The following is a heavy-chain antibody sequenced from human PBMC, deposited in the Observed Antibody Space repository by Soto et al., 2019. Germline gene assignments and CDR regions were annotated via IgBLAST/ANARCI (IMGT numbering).Heavy chain of an antibody. D-gene: IGHD5-12*01. Sequence: SETLSLTCTVSGGSISSGDYYWSWIRQPPGKGLEWIGYIYYSGSTYYNPSLKSRVTISVDTSKNQFSLKLSSVTAADTAVYYCARGGLRGLSWFDPWGQGTLVAVSS. V-gene: IGHV4-30-4*01. J-gene: IGHJ5*02. CDR3: ARGGLRGLSWFDP. CDR1: GGSISSGDYY. CDR2: IYYSGST.